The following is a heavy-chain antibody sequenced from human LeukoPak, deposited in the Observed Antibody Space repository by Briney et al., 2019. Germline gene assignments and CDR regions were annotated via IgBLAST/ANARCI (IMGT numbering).Heavy chain of an antibody. Sequence: GGSLRLSCAAFGFTFSSSWMSWVRQAPGKGLEWVTNIKPDGSEKYYVDSVKGRFTISRDNAKNSLYLQMNSLRAEDTAVYYCARGDYYDSSGYFIDAFDIWGQGTMVAVSS. D-gene: IGHD3-22*01. CDR3: ARGDYYDSSGYFIDAFDI. CDR1: GFTFSSSW. CDR2: IKPDGSEK. J-gene: IGHJ3*02. V-gene: IGHV3-7*01.